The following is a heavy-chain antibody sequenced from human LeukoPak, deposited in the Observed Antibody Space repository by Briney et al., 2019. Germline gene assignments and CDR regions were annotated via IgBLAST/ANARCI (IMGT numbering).Heavy chain of an antibody. J-gene: IGHJ4*02. V-gene: IGHV3-7*01. D-gene: IGHD4-11*01. CDR2: ISPDGGEK. Sequence: HLGGSLRLSCGAFGFTFSNSWMTWIRQAPGKGLEWVATISPDGGEKNYVDSVKGRFTISRDNAKNSLYLQMNYLTTEDTAVYFCARDEAYSSFDYWGQGILVTVSS. CDR3: ARDEAYSSFDY. CDR1: GFTFSNSW.